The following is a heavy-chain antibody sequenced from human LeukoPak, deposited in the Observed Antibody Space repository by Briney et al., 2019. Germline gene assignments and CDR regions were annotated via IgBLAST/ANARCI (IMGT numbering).Heavy chain of an antibody. V-gene: IGHV3-53*01. J-gene: IGHJ4*02. D-gene: IGHD4-23*01. Sequence: GGSLRLSCAASGFTVSSSSMSWVRQAPGKGLEWVSIIYSGGYTYYADSVKGRFTISRDNSKNTLYLQISSLRAEDTAVYYCARGDGGPFDYWGQGTLVTVSS. CDR1: GFTVSSSS. CDR2: IYSGGYT. CDR3: ARGDGGPFDY.